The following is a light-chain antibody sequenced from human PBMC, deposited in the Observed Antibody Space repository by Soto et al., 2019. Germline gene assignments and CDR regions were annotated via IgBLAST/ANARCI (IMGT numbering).Light chain of an antibody. CDR1: QGISNY. Sequence: DIQMTQSPSSLSASVGDRVTITCRASQGISNYLAWYQQKPGKVPKLLIYAASTLQSGVTSRFSGSGAGTDFTITISSLQPEDVATYYCHKYNSAPRTFGQGTKVYIK. J-gene: IGKJ1*01. V-gene: IGKV1-27*01. CDR2: AAS. CDR3: HKYNSAPRT.